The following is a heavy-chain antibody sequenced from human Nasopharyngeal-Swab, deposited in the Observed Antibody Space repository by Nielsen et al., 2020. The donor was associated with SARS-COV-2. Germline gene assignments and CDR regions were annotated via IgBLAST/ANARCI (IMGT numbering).Heavy chain of an antibody. CDR3: AREDYGEVFES. CDR1: GFTFSSYW. Sequence: GESLKISCAASGFTFSSYWMHWVRQAPGKGLVWVSRINSDGSSTSYADSVKGRFTISRDNSKNTVYLQKDSLRTEDTAVYYCAREDYGEVFESWGQGTLVTVSS. V-gene: IGHV3-74*01. CDR2: INSDGSST. J-gene: IGHJ4*02. D-gene: IGHD4-17*01.